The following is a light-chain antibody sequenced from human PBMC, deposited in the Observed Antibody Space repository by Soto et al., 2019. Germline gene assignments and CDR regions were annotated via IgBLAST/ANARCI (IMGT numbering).Light chain of an antibody. V-gene: IGKV1-27*01. Sequence: DIQMTQSPSSMSASVGDSVTITCRASQGISNYLAWYQQKPGKVPKLLIFAASTLHSGVPSRFSDSGSGTYFTLTISSMNPEDVATDYCQKYNSPRWTFGQGTKV. CDR3: QKYNSPRWT. CDR2: AAS. J-gene: IGKJ1*01. CDR1: QGISNY.